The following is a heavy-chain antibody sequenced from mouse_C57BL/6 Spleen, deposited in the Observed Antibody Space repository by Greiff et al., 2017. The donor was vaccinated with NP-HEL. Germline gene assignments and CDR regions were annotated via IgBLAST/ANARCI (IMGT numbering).Heavy chain of an antibody. CDR2: IYPGDGDT. V-gene: IGHV1-80*01. Sequence: QVQLQQSGAELVKPGASVKISCKASGYAFSSYWMNWVKQRPGKGLEWIGQIYPGDGDTNYNGKVKGKATLTADKSSSTAYMQLSILTSEDSAVYFCARFVTTVVATGYYAMDYWGQGTSVTVSS. CDR1: GYAFSSYW. CDR3: ARFVTTVVATGYYAMDY. J-gene: IGHJ4*01. D-gene: IGHD1-1*01.